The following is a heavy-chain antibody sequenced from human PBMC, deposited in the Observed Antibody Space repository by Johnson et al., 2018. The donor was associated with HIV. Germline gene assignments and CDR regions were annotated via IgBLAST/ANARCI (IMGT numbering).Heavy chain of an antibody. V-gene: IGHV3-43D*03. CDR1: GFTFDDYA. CDR2: INWEGDRT. Sequence: VQLVESGGGVVRPGGSLRLSCAASGFTFDDYAMHWVRQAPGKGLEWVSLINWEGDRTYYGDSVKGRFTISRDHSKNTLYLQMNSLRAEDTAVYYCANTSPGSGSFGAFDIWGQGTMVTVSS. J-gene: IGHJ3*02. CDR3: ANTSPGSGSFGAFDI. D-gene: IGHD3-10*01.